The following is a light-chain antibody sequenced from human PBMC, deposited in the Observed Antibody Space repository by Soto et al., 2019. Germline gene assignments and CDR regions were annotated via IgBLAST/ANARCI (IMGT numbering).Light chain of an antibody. CDR2: GSS. V-gene: IGKV3-20*01. Sequence: IVMTQSPATLSVSPGERATLSCRASQSVSSNLAWYQQKPGQAPRLLIFGSSNTATGIPDRFSASGSGTDFTLTISRLEPEDFAVYYCQQYGYSPLTFGGGTKVDIK. J-gene: IGKJ4*01. CDR1: QSVSSN. CDR3: QQYGYSPLT.